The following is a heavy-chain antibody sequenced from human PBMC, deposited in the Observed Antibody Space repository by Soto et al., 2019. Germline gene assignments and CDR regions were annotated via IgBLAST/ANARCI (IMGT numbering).Heavy chain of an antibody. V-gene: IGHV4-39*01. CDR1: GGSISSSDFY. CDR2: MYYSGTT. Sequence: SETLSLTCTVSGGSISSSDFYWGWLRQPPGKGLDFIGSMYYSGTTYYNPSLKNRITISVDTSKNQFSLKLISVTAADTAVYYCAVVDSTGNWFDPWGQGARVTVSS. J-gene: IGHJ5*02. CDR3: AVVDSTGNWFDP. D-gene: IGHD3-22*01.